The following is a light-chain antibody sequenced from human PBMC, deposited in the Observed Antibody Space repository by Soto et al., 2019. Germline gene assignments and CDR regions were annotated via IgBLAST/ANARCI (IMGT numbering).Light chain of an antibody. CDR2: EVS. Sequence: QSVLAQPPSASGSPGQSVTITCTGTNSDVGTYNYVSWYQHHPGKAPKFLIYEVSRRPLGVPYRFSGSKSGNTASLTVYGLQAADEADYYCSSHAGSNNLVFGGGTKLTVL. CDR1: NSDVGTYNY. CDR3: SSHAGSNNLV. V-gene: IGLV2-8*01. J-gene: IGLJ3*02.